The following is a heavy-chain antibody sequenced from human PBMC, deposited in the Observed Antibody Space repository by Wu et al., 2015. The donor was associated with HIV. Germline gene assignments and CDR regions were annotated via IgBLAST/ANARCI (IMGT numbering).Heavy chain of an antibody. Sequence: QVQLVQSGAEVQKPGASVKVSCTASGYIFKDYYIHWIRQAPGQGLEWMGCISPYSGGTKYAQKFQDRVTMTRETSIRTAYMDLSRLTSDDTAVYYCAREGVDAFDPWGQGTLVTVSS. CDR2: ISPYSGGT. V-gene: IGHV1-2*02. J-gene: IGHJ5*02. D-gene: IGHD5-12*01. CDR1: GYIFKDYY. CDR3: AREGVDAFDP.